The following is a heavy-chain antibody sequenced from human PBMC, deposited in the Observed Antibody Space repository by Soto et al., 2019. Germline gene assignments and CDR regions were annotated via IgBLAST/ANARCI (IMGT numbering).Heavy chain of an antibody. CDR2: IYHSGST. CDR3: ARDPLGYCSSTSCINWFDP. Sequence: SETLSLTCTVSGYSISSGYYWGWIRQPPGKGLEWIGSIYHSGSTYYNPSLKSRVTISVDTSKNQFSLKLSSVTAADTAVYYCARDPLGYCSSTSCINWFDPWGQGTLVTVSS. V-gene: IGHV4-38-2*02. CDR1: GYSISSGYY. D-gene: IGHD2-2*01. J-gene: IGHJ5*02.